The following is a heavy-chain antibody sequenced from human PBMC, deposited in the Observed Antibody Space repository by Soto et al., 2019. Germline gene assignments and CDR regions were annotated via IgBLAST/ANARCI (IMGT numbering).Heavy chain of an antibody. D-gene: IGHD5-12*01. V-gene: IGHV3-48*03. J-gene: IGHJ4*02. Sequence: EVQLVESGGGLVQPGGSLRLSCTASGFTFSSYEMNWVRQAPGKGLEWVSYISSSGSTIYYADSVKGRFTISRDNAKNSLYLQMNSLRAEDTAVYYCARHALRLWMGVDYWGQGTLVTVSS. CDR3: ARHALRLWMGVDY. CDR1: GFTFSSYE. CDR2: ISSSGSTI.